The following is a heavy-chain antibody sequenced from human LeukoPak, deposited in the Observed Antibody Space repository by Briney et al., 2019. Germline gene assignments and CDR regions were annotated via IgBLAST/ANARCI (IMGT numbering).Heavy chain of an antibody. CDR1: GFTFSGSA. D-gene: IGHD3-3*01. J-gene: IGHJ4*02. V-gene: IGHV3-73*01. Sequence: TGGSLRLSCAASGFTFSGSAMHWVRQASGKGLEWVGRIRSKANSYATAYAASVKGRFTISRDDSKNTAYLQMNSLKTEDTAVYYCTRHLDYDFWSGYYRDKGSFDYWGQGTLVTVSS. CDR2: IRSKANSYAT. CDR3: TRHLDYDFWSGYYRDKGSFDY.